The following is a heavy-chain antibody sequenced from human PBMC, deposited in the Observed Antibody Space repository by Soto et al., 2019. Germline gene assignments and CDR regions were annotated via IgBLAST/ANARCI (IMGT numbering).Heavy chain of an antibody. V-gene: IGHV4-59*11. D-gene: IGHD6-19*01. J-gene: IGHJ4*02. CDR1: GRSITGRC. CDR3: ARVGSSGWAPDY. CDR2: IFYSGST. Sequence: LSLTCTVSGRSITGRCWTWIRQPTGKGLEVIGYIFYSGSTNYNPSLKSRVTISVDTSKNQFSLKLSSVTAADTAVYYCARVGSSGWAPDYWGPGTLVTVSS.